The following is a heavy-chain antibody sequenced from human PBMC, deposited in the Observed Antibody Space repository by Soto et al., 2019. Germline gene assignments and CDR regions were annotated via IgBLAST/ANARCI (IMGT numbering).Heavy chain of an antibody. J-gene: IGHJ6*02. CDR2: IFDGGNT. CDR3: AADFFGSGSSHSGRYYYGMDV. D-gene: IGHD3-10*01. V-gene: IGHV4-59*01. CDR1: GGSISNFY. Sequence: LSLTCTVSGGSISNFYCSWIRQPPGQGLEWIGYIFDGGNTKYNPSLNTRVTISVDTSKNLCSLRLSSVTAADTAVYYCAADFFGSGSSHSGRYYYGMDVWGQGTTVTVSS.